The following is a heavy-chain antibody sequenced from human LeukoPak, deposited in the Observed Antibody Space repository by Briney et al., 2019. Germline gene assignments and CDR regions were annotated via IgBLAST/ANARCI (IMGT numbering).Heavy chain of an antibody. CDR2: IFHSGST. CDR1: GYSISSGYY. D-gene: IGHD6-19*01. J-gene: IGHJ4*02. Sequence: PSETLSLTCTVSGYSISSGYYWGWIRQPPGKGLEWIGSIFHSGSTYYSPSLKSRVTMSVDTSKNQFSLRLSSVTAADTAVYYCARADSRDGLAMAGAVDYWGQGTLVTVSS. V-gene: IGHV4-38-2*02. CDR3: ARADSRDGLAMAGAVDY.